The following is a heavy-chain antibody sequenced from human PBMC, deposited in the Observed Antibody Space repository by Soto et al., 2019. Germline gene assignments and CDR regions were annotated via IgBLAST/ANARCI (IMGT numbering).Heavy chain of an antibody. V-gene: IGHV4-4*02. J-gene: IGHJ4*02. Sequence: QVQVQESGPGLVKPSGTLSLTCAVSGGPITSSHWWTWVRQPPGKGLEWMGEIYHSGATNYNPSLESRITISADMSRNQISLMLKSVTAADTAVYYCARSRVDGDYEASFDSWGQGILVTVSS. CDR1: GGPITSSHW. CDR3: ARSRVDGDYEASFDS. CDR2: IYHSGAT. D-gene: IGHD4-17*01.